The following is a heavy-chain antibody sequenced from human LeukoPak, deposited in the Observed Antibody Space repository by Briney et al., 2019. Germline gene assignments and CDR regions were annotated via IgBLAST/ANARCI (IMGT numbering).Heavy chain of an antibody. CDR2: IYTSGST. D-gene: IGHD3-22*01. CDR3: ARCFISPLGGYYYSDAFDI. V-gene: IGHV4-4*07. CDR1: GGSISSYY. J-gene: IGHJ3*02. Sequence: SETLSLTCTVSGGSISSYYWSWIRQPAGKGLEWIGRIYTSGSTNYNPSLKSRVTISVDTSKNQFSLKLSSVTAADTAVYYCARCFISPLGGYYYSDAFDIWGQGTMVTVSS.